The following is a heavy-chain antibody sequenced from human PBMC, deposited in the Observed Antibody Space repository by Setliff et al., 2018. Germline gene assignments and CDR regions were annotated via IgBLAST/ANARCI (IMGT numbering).Heavy chain of an antibody. CDR3: ARDRGGTNPWFDF. CDR2: INSDGSST. D-gene: IGHD3-10*01. CDR1: GFTFSSYW. Sequence: PGGSLRLSCAASGFTFSSYWMHWVRQAPGKGLVWVSRINSDGSSTSYADSVKGRFTISRDNAKNSLYLQMNSLRAEDTAVYYCARDRGGTNPWFDFWGQGTQVTVS. V-gene: IGHV3-74*01. J-gene: IGHJ5*01.